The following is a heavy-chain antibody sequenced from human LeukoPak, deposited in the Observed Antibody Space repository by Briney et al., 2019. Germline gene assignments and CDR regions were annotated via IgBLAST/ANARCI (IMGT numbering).Heavy chain of an antibody. CDR1: GFTFNSYW. J-gene: IGHJ6*02. CDR2: KKHDGSEK. CDR3: ARWGYCSSTSCYKYGEPYGMDV. V-gene: IGHV3-7*01. Sequence: GGSLRLSCAASGFTFNSYWMSWVRQAPGKGLEWVANKKHDGSEKYYVDSVKGRFTISRDNAKNSLYLQMNSLRAKDTAVYYCARWGYCSSTSCYKYGEPYGMDVWGQGTTVTVSS. D-gene: IGHD2-2*02.